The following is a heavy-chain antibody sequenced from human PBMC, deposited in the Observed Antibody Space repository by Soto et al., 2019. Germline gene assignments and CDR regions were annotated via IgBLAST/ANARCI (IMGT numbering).Heavy chain of an antibody. Sequence: EVQLVESGGGWVQPGRSLRLSCAASGFTFEDYAMHWVRQPPGTGLEWVSGITWNSGSIGYADSVKGRFTITRDNAKNSLYLKMNSLRPEDTALYYCAKDQGYSTSYYGYVDLWGRGTLVTVSS. CDR2: ITWNSGSI. J-gene: IGHJ2*01. CDR1: GFTFEDYA. D-gene: IGHD1-26*01. V-gene: IGHV3-9*01. CDR3: AKDQGYSTSYYGYVDL.